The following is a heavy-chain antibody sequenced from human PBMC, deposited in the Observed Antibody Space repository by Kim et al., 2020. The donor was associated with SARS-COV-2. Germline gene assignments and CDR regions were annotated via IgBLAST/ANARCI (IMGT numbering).Heavy chain of an antibody. J-gene: IGHJ4*02. D-gene: IGHD2-2*01. Sequence: NSVASVKGRVPISRDNAKHSLYLQRNSLRVEDTAVYYCARRQPAANFDYWGQGTLVTVSS. V-gene: IGHV3-7*03. CDR3: ARRQPAANFDY.